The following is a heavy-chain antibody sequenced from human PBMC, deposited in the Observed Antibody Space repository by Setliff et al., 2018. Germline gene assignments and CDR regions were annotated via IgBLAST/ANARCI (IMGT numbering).Heavy chain of an antibody. CDR2: ISANNGYM. V-gene: IGHV1-18*04. J-gene: IGHJ5*02. CDR1: GYTLTNYY. Sequence: ASVKVSCKASGYTLTNYYMHWVRQAPGQGLEWMGWISANNGYMVFAQNLQGRIIMTTDTSTSTAYMELKSLRPDDTAVYYCARDRSNIVVVPSGAKFDPWGQGTLVSVSS. D-gene: IGHD2-2*01. CDR3: ARDRSNIVVVPSGAKFDP.